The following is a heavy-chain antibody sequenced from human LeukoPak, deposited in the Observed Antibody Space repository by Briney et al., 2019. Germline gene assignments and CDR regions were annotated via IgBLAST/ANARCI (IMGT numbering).Heavy chain of an antibody. Sequence: SETLSLTCTVSGDSISSYYWTWIRQPPGKGLEWIGYVYNSGSTDYNPSLKSRVTISVNTSKNQFSLRLNSVTAADTAVYYCARSGAAWGGYPPHASDTWGQGTMVTVSS. J-gene: IGHJ3*02. CDR1: GDSISSYY. D-gene: IGHD3-3*01. CDR3: ARSGAAWGGYPPHASDT. CDR2: VYNSGST. V-gene: IGHV4-59*01.